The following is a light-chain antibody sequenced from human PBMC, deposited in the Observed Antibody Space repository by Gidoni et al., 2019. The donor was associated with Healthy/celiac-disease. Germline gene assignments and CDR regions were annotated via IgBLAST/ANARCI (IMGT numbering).Light chain of an antibody. Sequence: DIVMTQSPDSLAVSLGERATINCKSSQSVLYSSNNKNYLAWYQQKPGQPPKLLIYWASTRESGVPDRFSGSGSGTDFTLTISSLKAEDVAVYYCQQYYSTQYTFGQXTKLEIK. V-gene: IGKV4-1*01. J-gene: IGKJ2*01. CDR3: QQYYSTQYT. CDR2: WAS. CDR1: QSVLYSSNNKNY.